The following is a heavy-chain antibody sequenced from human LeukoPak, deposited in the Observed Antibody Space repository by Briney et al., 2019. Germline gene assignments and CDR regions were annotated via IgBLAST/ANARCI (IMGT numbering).Heavy chain of an antibody. Sequence: PSETLSLTCAVYGGSFSGYYWSWIRQPPGKGLEWIGEINHSGSTNCNPSLKSRVTISVDTSKNQFSLKLSSVTAADTAVYSCARGRGVPKRNHNTGRWFDPWGQGTLVTVSS. CDR2: INHSGST. J-gene: IGHJ5*02. CDR3: ARGRGVPKRNHNTGRWFDP. CDR1: GGSFSGYY. V-gene: IGHV4-34*01. D-gene: IGHD1-14*01.